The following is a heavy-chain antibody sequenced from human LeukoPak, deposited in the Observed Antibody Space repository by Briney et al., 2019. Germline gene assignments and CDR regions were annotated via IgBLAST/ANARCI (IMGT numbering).Heavy chain of an antibody. J-gene: IGHJ4*02. CDR3: AKSRSEDYYDSSFDY. Sequence: GGSLRLSCAASGFTFDDYAMHWVRQAPGKGLEWVPGISWNSGSIGYADSVKGRFTISRDNAKNSLYLQMNSLRAEDTALYYCAKSRSEDYYDSSFDYWGQGTLVTVSS. D-gene: IGHD3-22*01. CDR2: ISWNSGSI. CDR1: GFTFDDYA. V-gene: IGHV3-9*01.